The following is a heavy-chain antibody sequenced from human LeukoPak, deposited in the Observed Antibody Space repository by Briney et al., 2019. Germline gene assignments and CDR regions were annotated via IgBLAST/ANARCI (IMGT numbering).Heavy chain of an antibody. CDR3: ARGGSYYTNWFDP. J-gene: IGHJ5*02. D-gene: IGHD1-26*01. CDR2: ISGSGGST. Sequence: TGGSLRLSCAASGFTFSSYAMSWVRQAPGKGLEWVSAISGSGGSTYYADSVNGRFTISRDNSKNTLYLQMNSLRAEDTAVYYCARGGSYYTNWFDPWGQGTLVTVSS. V-gene: IGHV3-23*01. CDR1: GFTFSSYA.